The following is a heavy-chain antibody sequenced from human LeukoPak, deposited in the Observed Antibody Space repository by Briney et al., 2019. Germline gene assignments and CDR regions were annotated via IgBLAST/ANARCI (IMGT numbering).Heavy chain of an antibody. CDR2: INHSGSI. CDR1: GGSFSDYY. D-gene: IGHD3-22*01. CDR3: ARGNSYYDSSGAFDY. Sequence: PSETLSLTCAVYGGSFSDYYWSWIRQPPGKGLEWIGEINHSGSINYNPSLKSRVTISVDTSKNQFSLKLNSVTAADTAVYYCARGNSYYDSSGAFDYWGQGTLVTVSS. V-gene: IGHV4-34*01. J-gene: IGHJ4*02.